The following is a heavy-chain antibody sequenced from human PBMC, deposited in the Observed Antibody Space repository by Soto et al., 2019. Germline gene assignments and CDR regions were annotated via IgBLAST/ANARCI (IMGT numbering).Heavy chain of an antibody. CDR1: GYTFTSYF. Sequence: SVKVSCKASGYTFTSYFMHWVRQAPVQGLEWMGIINPSCGSTSYAQKFKGRVTLTRDTSTTTVYMELNSLTSEDTAVYYCARTREGVVPSTDPPHYFTCWGQGTLVTVSS. CDR3: ARTREGVVPSTDPPHYFTC. D-gene: IGHD2-15*01. CDR2: INPSCGST. V-gene: IGHV1-46*01. J-gene: IGHJ4*02.